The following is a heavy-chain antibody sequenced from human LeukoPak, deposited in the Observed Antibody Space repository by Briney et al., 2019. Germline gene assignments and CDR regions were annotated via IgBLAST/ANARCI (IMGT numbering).Heavy chain of an antibody. CDR1: GGSFSGYY. J-gene: IGHJ4*02. CDR2: INHSGIT. V-gene: IGHV4-34*01. Sequence: SETLSLTCAVYGGSFSGYYWSWIRQPPGKGLEWIGEINHSGITNYIPSLKSRVTISVDTSKNQFSLKLSSVTAADTAVYYCARKGTDYWGQGTLVTVSS. CDR3: ARKGTDY.